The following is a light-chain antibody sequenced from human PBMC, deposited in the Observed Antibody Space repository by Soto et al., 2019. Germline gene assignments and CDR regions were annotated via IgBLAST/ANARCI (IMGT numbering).Light chain of an antibody. V-gene: IGKV1-5*03. CDR1: QHVNDW. Sequence: DIQMTQSPSMLSASVGDRVIMTCRASQHVNDWLAWYHQRPGKAPYLLIYMASNLQGGVPSRFSGTPCGAEFTLTISILQPDDLGTYHCQPYNHYPWTFGQGTRVEV. CDR2: MAS. CDR3: QPYNHYPWT. J-gene: IGKJ1*01.